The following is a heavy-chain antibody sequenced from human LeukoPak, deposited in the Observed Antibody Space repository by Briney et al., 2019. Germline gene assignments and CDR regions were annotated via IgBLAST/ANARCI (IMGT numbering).Heavy chain of an antibody. D-gene: IGHD3-9*01. Sequence: GASVKVSCKTSGYPFTNYGITWVRQAPGQGLEWMGWISAYNGNTNYAQKLQGRVTLTTDTSTSTAYMDLRSLRSDDTAVYYCASCGVLTGYYNSYYYYGMDVWGQGTTVTVSS. CDR1: GYPFTNYG. CDR2: ISAYNGNT. J-gene: IGHJ6*02. V-gene: IGHV1-18*01. CDR3: ASCGVLTGYYNSYYYYGMDV.